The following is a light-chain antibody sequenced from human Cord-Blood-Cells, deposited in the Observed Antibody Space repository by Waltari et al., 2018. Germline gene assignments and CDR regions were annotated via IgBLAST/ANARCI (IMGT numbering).Light chain of an antibody. CDR2: AAS. V-gene: IGKV1-8*01. Sequence: AIRMTQSPSSLSASIGDRVTITCRASQGISSYLAWYQQKPGKAPKLLIYAASTLQSGVPSRFSGSGSGTDFTLTISCLQSEEFATYYCQQYYSYMYTFGQGTKLEIK. J-gene: IGKJ2*01. CDR1: QGISSY. CDR3: QQYYSYMYT.